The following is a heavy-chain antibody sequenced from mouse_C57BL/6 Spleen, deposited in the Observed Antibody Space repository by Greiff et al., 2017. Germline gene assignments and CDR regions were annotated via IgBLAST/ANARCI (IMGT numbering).Heavy chain of an antibody. D-gene: IGHD1-1*01. CDR1: GYTFTSYW. CDR3: ARGLVYYGSSPDY. CDR2: IYPSDSET. J-gene: IGHJ2*01. V-gene: IGHV1-61*01. Sequence: QVQLQQPGAELVRPGSSVKLSCKASGYTFTSYWMDWVKQRPGQGLEWIGNIYPSDSETHYNQKFKDKATLTVDKSSSTAYMQLSSLTSEDSAVYYCARGLVYYGSSPDYWGQGTTLTVSS.